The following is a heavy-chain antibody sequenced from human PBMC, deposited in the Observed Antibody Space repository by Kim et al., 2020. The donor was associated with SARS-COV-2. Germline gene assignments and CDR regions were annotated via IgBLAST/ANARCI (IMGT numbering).Heavy chain of an antibody. CDR1: GGSIRGKYY. V-gene: IGHV4-31*03. Sequence: SETLSLTCTVSGGSIRGKYYWSWIRQQPGKGLEWIGYIHHSGSTYYHASLRSRVSMSIDTSKNEFSLELSSVTAADTAVYYCARDNYYDLNDAFDIWGQG. J-gene: IGHJ3*02. CDR3: ARDNYYDLNDAFDI. CDR2: IHHSGST. D-gene: IGHD3-16*01.